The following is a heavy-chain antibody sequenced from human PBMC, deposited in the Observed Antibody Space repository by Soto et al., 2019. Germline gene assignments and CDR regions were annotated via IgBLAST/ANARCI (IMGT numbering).Heavy chain of an antibody. CDR2: IYHSGST. CDR1: GGSISSSNW. J-gene: IGHJ6*02. Sequence: QVQLQESGPGLVKPSGTLSLTCAVSGGSISSSNWWSWVRQPPGKGLEWSGEIYHSGSTNYNPSLTSRVTISVDKSKTQFSLKLSSVTAADTAVYYCARGGGDGYNLLGYYYGMDVWGQGTTVTVSS. V-gene: IGHV4-4*02. CDR3: ARGGGDGYNLLGYYYGMDV. D-gene: IGHD5-12*01.